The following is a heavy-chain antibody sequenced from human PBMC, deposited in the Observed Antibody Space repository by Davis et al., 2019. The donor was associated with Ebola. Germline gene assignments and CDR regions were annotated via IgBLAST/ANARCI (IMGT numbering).Heavy chain of an antibody. D-gene: IGHD2-2*01. V-gene: IGHV3-53*01. CDR3: AKEYITRESLGYCISTSCHHIVGMDV. CDR1: GFTVSSNY. Sequence: GGSLRLSCAASGFTVSSNYMSWVRQAPGKGLEWVSVIYSGGSTYYADSVKGRFTISRDNSKNSLYLQMNSLRDEDTAVYYCAKEYITRESLGYCISTSCHHIVGMDVWGQGTTVTVSS. CDR2: IYSGGST. J-gene: IGHJ6*02.